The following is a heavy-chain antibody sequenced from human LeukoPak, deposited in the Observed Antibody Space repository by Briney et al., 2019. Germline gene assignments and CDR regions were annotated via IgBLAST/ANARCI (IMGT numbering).Heavy chain of an antibody. CDR2: ISSSGSTI. CDR1: GFSFSSYE. CDR3: ARDQGVVPAAIEVTYYYYYMDV. V-gene: IGHV3-48*03. Sequence: GGSLRLSCAASGFSFSSYEMNWVRQAPGKGLEWVSYISSSGSTINYADSVKGRFTISRDNAENSLYLQMNSLIAEDTAVYYCARDQGVVPAAIEVTYYYYYMDVWGKGTTVTVSS. J-gene: IGHJ6*03. D-gene: IGHD2-2*01.